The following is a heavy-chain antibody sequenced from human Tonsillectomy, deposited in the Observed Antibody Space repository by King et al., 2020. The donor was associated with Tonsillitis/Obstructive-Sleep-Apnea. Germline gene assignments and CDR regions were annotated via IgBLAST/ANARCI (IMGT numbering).Heavy chain of an antibody. D-gene: IGHD5-24*01. Sequence: VQLVESGGGLVQPGGSLRLSCSASGFTFSDYAMHWVRQAPGKGLEYVSAISHNGGSTCYADSVKGRFTISRDNSKNTLYLQMTSLRPEDTAVYYCVTPREMARTFDYWGPGTLVTVSS. V-gene: IGHV3-64D*06. CDR3: VTPREMARTFDY. CDR2: ISHNGGST. CDR1: GFTFSDYA. J-gene: IGHJ4*02.